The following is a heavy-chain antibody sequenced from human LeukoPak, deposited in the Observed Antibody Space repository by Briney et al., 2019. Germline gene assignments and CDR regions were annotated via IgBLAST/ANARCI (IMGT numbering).Heavy chain of an antibody. J-gene: IGHJ4*02. V-gene: IGHV3-74*01. D-gene: IGHD6-13*01. CDR3: AREYSSSWLPDY. Sequence: PGGSLRLSCAASGFTFSSYWMHWVRQAPGKGLVWVSRINSDGSSTSYADSVKGRFTISRDNAKNTLYLQMNSLRAEDTAVYYCAREYSSSWLPDYWGQGTLVTVSS. CDR2: INSDGSST. CDR1: GFTFSSYW.